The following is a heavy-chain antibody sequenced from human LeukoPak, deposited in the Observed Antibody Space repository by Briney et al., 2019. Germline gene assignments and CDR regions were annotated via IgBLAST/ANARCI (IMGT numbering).Heavy chain of an antibody. CDR2: INTGNGNT. CDR3: ARHSLTYPAGFDY. V-gene: IGHV1-3*04. Sequence: ASVKVSCKASGYTFTTYAIHWVRQAPGQRLEWMGWINTGNGNTKHSQNFQRRVTITRDTSASTAYMELSSLRSEDTAVYYCARHSLTYPAGFDYWGQGTLVTVSS. CDR1: GYTFTTYA. D-gene: IGHD2/OR15-2a*01. J-gene: IGHJ4*02.